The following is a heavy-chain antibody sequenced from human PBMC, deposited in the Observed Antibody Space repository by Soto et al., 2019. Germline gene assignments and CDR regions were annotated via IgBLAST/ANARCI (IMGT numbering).Heavy chain of an antibody. CDR2: INTDGSST. Sequence: GGSLRLSCAASGFILSSYWMHWVRQAPGKGLVWVSRINTDGSSTNYADSVKGRFTISRDNAKNTLYLQMNSLRAEDTAVYYCTRDLIYGGNSGDYWGQGTRVTVSS. D-gene: IGHD4-17*01. J-gene: IGHJ4*02. CDR1: GFILSSYW. CDR3: TRDLIYGGNSGDY. V-gene: IGHV3-74*01.